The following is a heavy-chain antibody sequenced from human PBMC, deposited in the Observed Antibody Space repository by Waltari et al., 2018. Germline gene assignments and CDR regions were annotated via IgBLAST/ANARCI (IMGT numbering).Heavy chain of an antibody. CDR1: GGSISSYY. D-gene: IGHD1-7*01. Sequence: QVQLQESGPGLVKPSETLSLTCTVSGGSISSYYWSWIRQPPGKGLEWIGYIYYSGSTNYNPSLKSRVTISVDTSKNQFSLKLSSVTAADTAVYYCARGGRITGTPSRWFDPWGQGTLVTVSS. CDR2: IYYSGST. J-gene: IGHJ5*02. V-gene: IGHV4-59*01. CDR3: ARGGRITGTPSRWFDP.